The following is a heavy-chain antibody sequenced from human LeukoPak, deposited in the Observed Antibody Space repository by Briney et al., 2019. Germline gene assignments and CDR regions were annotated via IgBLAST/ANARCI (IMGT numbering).Heavy chain of an antibody. CDR3: AKCGGSTFYYYDGMDV. CDR1: GFTFSSYG. Sequence: GGSLRLSCAASGFTFSSYGMHWVRQAPGKGLEWVAVISYDGSNKYYADSVKGRFTISRDNSKNTLYLQMNSLRAEDTAVYYCAKCGGSTFYYYDGMDVWGQGTTVTVSS. D-gene: IGHD4-23*01. CDR2: ISYDGSNK. V-gene: IGHV3-30*18. J-gene: IGHJ6*02.